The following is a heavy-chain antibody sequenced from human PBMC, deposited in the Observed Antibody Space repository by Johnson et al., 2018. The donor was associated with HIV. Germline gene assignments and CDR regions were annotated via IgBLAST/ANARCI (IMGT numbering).Heavy chain of an antibody. V-gene: IGHV3-33*01. D-gene: IGHD1-26*01. J-gene: IGHJ3*02. CDR1: GFTLSNYG. Sequence: QVQLVESGGGVVQSGRSLRLSCAASGFTLSNYGMHWVRQAPGKGLEWVALIWYDGSNRYYADSVKGRFTISRDNSKNMLYLEVNSLRAEDTAVYYCARFPPGERDEAFDIWGQGTMFTVSS. CDR3: ARFPPGERDEAFDI. CDR2: IWYDGSNR.